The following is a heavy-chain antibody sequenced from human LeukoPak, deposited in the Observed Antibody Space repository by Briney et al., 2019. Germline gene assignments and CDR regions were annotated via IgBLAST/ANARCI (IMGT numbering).Heavy chain of an antibody. V-gene: IGHV4-59*01. D-gene: IGHD3-16*01. CDR3: ARPWGTSPSD. CDR2: ISNSGST. Sequence: WATLSLTCSVSGGSISRYYWSWTRQHPGKGLEWIGYISNSGSTSYNPSLKSRVTISVDASKNQFSLKLTSVTAADTAVYYCARPWGTSPSDWGQGTLVTVSS. J-gene: IGHJ4*02. CDR1: GGSISRYY.